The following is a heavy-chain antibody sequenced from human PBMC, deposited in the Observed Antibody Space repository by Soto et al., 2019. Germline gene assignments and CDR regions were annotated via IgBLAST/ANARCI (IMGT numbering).Heavy chain of an antibody. D-gene: IGHD3-3*01. Sequence: QVQLVQSGAEVKKPGSSVKVSCKASGGTFSSYAISWVRQAPGQGLEWMGGIIPIFGTANYAQKFQGRVTITADQSKSTAYLELSSLRSEDTAVYYCARGERHYDFWSGSGRNHYYYGMDVWGQGTTVTVSS. CDR1: GGTFSSYA. J-gene: IGHJ6*02. V-gene: IGHV1-69*01. CDR3: ARGERHYDFWSGSGRNHYYYGMDV. CDR2: IIPIFGTA.